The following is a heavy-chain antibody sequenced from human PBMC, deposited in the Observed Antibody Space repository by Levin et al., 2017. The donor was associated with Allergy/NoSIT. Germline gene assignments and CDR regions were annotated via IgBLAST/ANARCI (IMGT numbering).Heavy chain of an antibody. Sequence: GASVKVSCKGSGYSFTSYWIGWVRQMPGKGLEWMGIIYPGDSDTRYSPSFQGQVTISADKSISTAYLQWSSLKASDTAMYYCARRGYSNYVPFDYWGQGPLVTVSS. J-gene: IGHJ4*02. CDR3: ARRGYSNYVPFDY. CDR2: IYPGDSDT. CDR1: GYSFTSYW. V-gene: IGHV5-51*01. D-gene: IGHD4-11*01.